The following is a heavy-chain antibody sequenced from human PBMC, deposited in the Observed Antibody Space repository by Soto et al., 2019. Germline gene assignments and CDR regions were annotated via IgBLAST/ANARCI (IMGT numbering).Heavy chain of an antibody. CDR3: ARVGRYSGSY. CDR2: IYYSGST. CDR1: GGSISSSSYY. V-gene: IGHV4-39*01. Sequence: SETLSLTCTVSGGSISSSSYYWGWIRQPPGKGLEWIGSIYYSGSTYYNPSLKSRVTISVDTSKNQFSLKLSSVTAADTAAYYCARVGRYSGSYWGQGTLVTVSS. J-gene: IGHJ4*02. D-gene: IGHD1-26*01.